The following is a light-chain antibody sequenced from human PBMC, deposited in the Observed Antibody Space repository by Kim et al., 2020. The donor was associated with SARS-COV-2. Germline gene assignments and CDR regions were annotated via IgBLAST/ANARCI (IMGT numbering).Light chain of an antibody. CDR1: SSQFGNNY. Sequence: GQRLTIPCCESSSQFGNNYEYWYQQLPETAPNLLNYRKNQRPSGVPDRSAGSKSGTAATLANSGLRSEDEADYYCAAWDERLSGLVFCGGTQLTDL. CDR3: AAWDERLSGLV. CDR2: RKN. J-gene: IGLJ3*02. V-gene: IGLV1-47*01.